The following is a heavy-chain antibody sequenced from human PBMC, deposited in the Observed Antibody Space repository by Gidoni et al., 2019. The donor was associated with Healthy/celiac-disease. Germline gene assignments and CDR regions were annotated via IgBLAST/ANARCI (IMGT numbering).Heavy chain of an antibody. CDR2: IRSKAYGGTT. Sequence: EVQLVESGGGLVQPGRSLRLSCTASGFTFGDYAMSWFRQAPGKGLEWVGFIRSKAYGGTTEYAASVKGRFTISRDDSKSIAYLQMNSLKTEDTAVYYCTREAEVLTIFGVVIDPSDYWGQGTLVTVSS. CDR3: TREAEVLTIFGVVIDPSDY. V-gene: IGHV3-49*03. CDR1: GFTFGDYA. D-gene: IGHD3-3*01. J-gene: IGHJ4*02.